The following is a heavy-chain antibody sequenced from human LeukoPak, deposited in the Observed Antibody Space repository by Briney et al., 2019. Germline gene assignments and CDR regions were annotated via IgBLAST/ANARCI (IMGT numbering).Heavy chain of an antibody. CDR2: IRSKAYGGTT. D-gene: IGHD2-21*02. Sequence: GGSLRLSCTAPRFIFGDYAMSWVRQAPGKGLEWVGFIRSKAYGGTTEYAASVKGRFTISRDDSKSIAYLQMNSLKTEDTAVYYGTRDRGVLLYCGSDCYLDYWGQGTLVTVSS. V-gene: IGHV3-49*04. CDR1: RFIFGDYA. CDR3: TRDRGVLLYCGSDCYLDY. J-gene: IGHJ4*02.